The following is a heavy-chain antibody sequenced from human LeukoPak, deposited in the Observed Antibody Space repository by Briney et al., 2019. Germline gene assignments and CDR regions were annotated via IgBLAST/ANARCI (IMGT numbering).Heavy chain of an antibody. CDR2: ISSGGSDNI. Sequence: GSLILSCVAAAFSFTSNSMNWVRQAPGDGREWVASISSGGSDNINYADSVKGRFTISKDNAKNTLYLQMNSLRAEDTYAYYCARGPYYYDSVGLYHYWGQGTLVTVSS. D-gene: IGHD3-22*01. V-gene: IGHV3-21*01. CDR3: ARGPYYYDSVGLYHY. CDR1: AFSFTSNS. J-gene: IGHJ4*02.